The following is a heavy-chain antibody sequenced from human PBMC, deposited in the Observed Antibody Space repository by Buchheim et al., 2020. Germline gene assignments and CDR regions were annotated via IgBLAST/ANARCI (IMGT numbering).Heavy chain of an antibody. D-gene: IGHD3-3*01. J-gene: IGHJ4*02. V-gene: IGHV3-74*01. CDR3: AKCAVFGVVIIAYFDY. Sequence: EVQLVESGGGLVQPGGSLRLSCAASGFIFSNYWMHWVRQAPGKGLVWVSLIYSDGTNTNYADSVKGRITISRDNAKSTLYLQMNSLRAEDTAVYYCAKCAVFGVVIIAYFDYWGQGTL. CDR2: IYSDGTNT. CDR1: GFIFSNYW.